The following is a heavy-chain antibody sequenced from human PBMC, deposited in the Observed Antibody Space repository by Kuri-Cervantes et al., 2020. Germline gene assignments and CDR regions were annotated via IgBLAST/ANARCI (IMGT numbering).Heavy chain of an antibody. V-gene: IGHV3-9*01. Sequence: SLKIPCAASGFTFEDYAMHGVRQAPGKGLEWVSGISWNSGSIGYADSVKGRFTISRDNAKNSLYLQMNSLRAEDTAVYYCAREQGYSYGSTYYFDYWGQGTLVTVSS. CDR1: GFTFEDYA. CDR2: ISWNSGSI. CDR3: AREQGYSYGSTYYFDY. D-gene: IGHD5-18*01. J-gene: IGHJ4*02.